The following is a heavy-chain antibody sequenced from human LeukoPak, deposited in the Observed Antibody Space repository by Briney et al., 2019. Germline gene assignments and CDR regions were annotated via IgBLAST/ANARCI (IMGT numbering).Heavy chain of an antibody. V-gene: IGHV1-2*02. CDR2: INPNSGGT. CDR3: ARDFRAAMVSDWFDP. J-gene: IGHJ5*02. CDR1: GYTFTGYY. D-gene: IGHD5-18*01. Sequence: GASVKVSCKASGYTFTGYYMHWVRQAPGQGLEWMGWINPNSGGTNYAQKFQGRVTITRDTSISTAYMELSRLRSDDTAVYYCARDFRAAMVSDWFDPWGQGTLVTVSS.